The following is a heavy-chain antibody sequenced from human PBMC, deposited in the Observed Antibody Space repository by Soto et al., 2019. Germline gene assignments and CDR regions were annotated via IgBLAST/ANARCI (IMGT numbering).Heavy chain of an antibody. V-gene: IGHV4-59*01. J-gene: IGHJ3*02. Sequence: QVQLQESGPGLVKPSETLSLTCTVSGGSISSDYWSWIRQPPGKGLEWVWYIYYSGSTNYNPSLKRRVIISVDTSKNHFSLKLSSVTAADRAVYYCAREEQGIAVAARGAFDIWGQGTMVTVSS. CDR3: AREEQGIAVAARGAFDI. CDR2: IYYSGST. CDR1: GGSISSDY. D-gene: IGHD6-19*01.